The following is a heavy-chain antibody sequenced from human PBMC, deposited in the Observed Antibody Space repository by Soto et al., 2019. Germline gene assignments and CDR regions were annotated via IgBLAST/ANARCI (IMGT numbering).Heavy chain of an antibody. Sequence: QLQLQESGSGLVKPSQTLSLTCAVSGGSISSGGYSWSWIRQPPGKGLEWIGYIYHSGSTYYNPTHKRRVTQSVDRSKNQFSLKLSSVTAADTAVYYCAAGGGLPRYYWGQGTLVTVSS. V-gene: IGHV4-30-2*01. D-gene: IGHD5-12*01. CDR1: GGSISSGGYS. CDR3: AAGGGLPRYY. J-gene: IGHJ4*02. CDR2: IYHSGST.